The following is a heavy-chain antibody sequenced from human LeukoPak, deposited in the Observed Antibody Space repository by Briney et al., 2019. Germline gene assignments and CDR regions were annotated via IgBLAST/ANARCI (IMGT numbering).Heavy chain of an antibody. J-gene: IGHJ4*02. CDR1: GFTFGDFW. CDR2: INQDGSEK. V-gene: IGHV3-7*01. CDR3: ARASYWGSYRTFDY. Sequence: GGSLRLSCAASGFTFGDFWMSWVRQAPGKGLEWVANINQDGSEKYYVDSVKGRFTISRDNAKNSLYLQMNSLRAEDTAVYYCARASYWGSYRTFDYWGQGTLVTVSS. D-gene: IGHD3-16*02.